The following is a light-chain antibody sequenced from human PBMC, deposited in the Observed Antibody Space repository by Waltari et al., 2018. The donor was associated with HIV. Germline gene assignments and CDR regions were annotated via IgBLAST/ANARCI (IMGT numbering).Light chain of an antibody. Sequence: QEAALSGSPGQSITISCTGTSSDVGGYNYVSWYQQHPGKAPKLMIYEVSNRPSGVSNRFSGSKSGNTASLTISGLQAEDEADYYCSSYTSSSTLVVFGGGTKLTVL. CDR2: EVS. CDR3: SSYTSSSTLVV. J-gene: IGLJ2*01. V-gene: IGLV2-14*01. CDR1: SSDVGGYNY.